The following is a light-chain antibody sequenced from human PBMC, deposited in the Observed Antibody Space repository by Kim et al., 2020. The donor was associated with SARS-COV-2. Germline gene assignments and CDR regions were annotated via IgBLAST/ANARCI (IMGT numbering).Light chain of an antibody. J-gene: IGLJ3*02. V-gene: IGLV3-1*01. Sequence: SYELTQPPSVSVSPGQTASITCSGDKLGDKYACWYQQKPRQSPVLVIYQDSKRPSGIPERFSGSNAGNTATLTISGTQAMDEADYYCQAWDSSTYWVFGGGTKLTVL. CDR3: QAWDSSTYWV. CDR1: KLGDKY. CDR2: QDS.